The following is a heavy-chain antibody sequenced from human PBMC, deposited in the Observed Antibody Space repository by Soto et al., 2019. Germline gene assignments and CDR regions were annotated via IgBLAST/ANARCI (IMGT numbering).Heavy chain of an antibody. CDR2: VSANNANT. J-gene: IGHJ4*02. CDR3: AKLAGEREYCDY. D-gene: IGHD1-26*01. V-gene: IGHV1-18*01. CDR1: GYTFSYYS. Sequence: QGQLVQSAAEMKKPGASVKVSCKASGYTFSYYSIIWVRQAPGQGLEWMGRVSANNANTNYAQKLQGRVTMTADTSTSTAYMELRSLRPDDTAVYYCAKLAGEREYCDYGGQGTLVTVSS.